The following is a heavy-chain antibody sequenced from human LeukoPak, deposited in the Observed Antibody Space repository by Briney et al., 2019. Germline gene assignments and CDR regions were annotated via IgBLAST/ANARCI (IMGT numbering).Heavy chain of an antibody. Sequence: SETPSLTCTVSGGSISSYYWSWIRQPPGKGLEWIGYIYYSGSTNYNPSLKSRVTISVDTSKNQFSLKLSSVTAADTAVYYCARTEIAAAGSFDYWGQGTLVTVSS. J-gene: IGHJ4*02. CDR3: ARTEIAAAGSFDY. D-gene: IGHD6-13*01. CDR2: IYYSGST. CDR1: GGSISSYY. V-gene: IGHV4-59*01.